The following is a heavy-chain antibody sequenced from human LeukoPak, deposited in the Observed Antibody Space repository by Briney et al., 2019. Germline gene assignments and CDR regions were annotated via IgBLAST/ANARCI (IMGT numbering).Heavy chain of an antibody. Sequence: PGGSLRLSCAASGFTFSSYAMSWVRQAPGKGLEWVSAISGSGGSTYYADSVKGRFTISRDNSKNTLYLQMNSLRAEDTAVYYCARVYYGSGWLRDYYYYMDVWGKGTTVTISS. J-gene: IGHJ6*03. CDR3: ARVYYGSGWLRDYYYYMDV. CDR1: GFTFSSYA. CDR2: ISGSGGST. V-gene: IGHV3-23*01. D-gene: IGHD6-19*01.